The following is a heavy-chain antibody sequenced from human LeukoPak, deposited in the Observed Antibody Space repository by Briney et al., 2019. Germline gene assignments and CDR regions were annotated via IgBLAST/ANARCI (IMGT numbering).Heavy chain of an antibody. CDR1: GGSISRYY. CDR3: ARSDYHNSGSHTVFDAFDI. D-gene: IGHD3-10*01. CDR2: IDDSGNT. Sequence: PSETLSLTCTVSGGSISRYYWSWIRRPPGKGLEWIGYIDDSGNTNYNPSLKSQVTISVDKSKNQFSLKLSFVAAADTAMYYCARSDYHNSGSHTVFDAFDIWGQGTRVTVSS. V-gene: IGHV4-59*01. J-gene: IGHJ3*02.